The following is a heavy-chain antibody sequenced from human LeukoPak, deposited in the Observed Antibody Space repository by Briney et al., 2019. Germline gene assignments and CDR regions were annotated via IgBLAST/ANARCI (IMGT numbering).Heavy chain of an antibody. J-gene: IGHJ4*02. CDR3: AREAKFWSGYYCY. Sequence: PGGSLRLSCAASGFTFSDYYMSWIRQAPGKGLEWVSYISSSGSTIYYADSVKGRFTISRDNAKNSLYLQMNSLRAEDMAVYYCAREAKFWSGYYCYWGQETLVIVSS. D-gene: IGHD3-3*01. CDR1: GFTFSDYY. V-gene: IGHV3-11*01. CDR2: ISSSGSTI.